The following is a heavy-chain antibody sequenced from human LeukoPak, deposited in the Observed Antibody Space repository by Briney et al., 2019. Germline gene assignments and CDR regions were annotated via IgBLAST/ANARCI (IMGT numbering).Heavy chain of an antibody. CDR1: GYTFTYRY. CDR3: AIQKYCSGGSCYFVFDY. D-gene: IGHD2-15*01. J-gene: IGHJ4*02. Sequence: GSSVKVSCKASGYTFTYRYLHWVRQAPGQALEWMGWITPFNGNTNYAQKFQDRVTITRDRSMSTAYMELSSLRSEDTAMYYCAIQKYCSGGSCYFVFDYWGQGTLVTVSS. CDR2: ITPFNGNT. V-gene: IGHV1-45*02.